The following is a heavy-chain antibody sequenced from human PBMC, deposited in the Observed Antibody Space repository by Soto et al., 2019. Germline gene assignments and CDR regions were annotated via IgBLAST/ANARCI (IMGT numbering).Heavy chain of an antibody. V-gene: IGHV4-34*01. CDR1: GGSFSGYY. CDR3: ARGGIGIAARTRPNDAFGI. CDR2: INHSGST. Sequence: SETLSLTCAVYGGSFSGYYWSWIRQPPGKGLEWIGEINHSGSTNYNPSLKSRVTISVDTSKNQFSLKLSSVTAADTAVYYCARGGIGIAARTRPNDAFGIWGQGTMVTVSS. J-gene: IGHJ3*02. D-gene: IGHD6-6*01.